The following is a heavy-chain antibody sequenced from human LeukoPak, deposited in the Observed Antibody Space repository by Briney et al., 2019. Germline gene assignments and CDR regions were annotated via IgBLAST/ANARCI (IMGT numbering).Heavy chain of an antibody. Sequence: GASVKVSCKASGYTFTSYGISWVRQAPGQGLEWMGWISAYNGNTNYAQKLQGRVTMTTDTSTSTAYMELRSLRSDDTAVYYCARRPITMVRGACDYWGQGTLVTVSS. V-gene: IGHV1-18*01. J-gene: IGHJ4*02. CDR2: ISAYNGNT. CDR1: GYTFTSYG. CDR3: ARRPITMVRGACDY. D-gene: IGHD3-10*01.